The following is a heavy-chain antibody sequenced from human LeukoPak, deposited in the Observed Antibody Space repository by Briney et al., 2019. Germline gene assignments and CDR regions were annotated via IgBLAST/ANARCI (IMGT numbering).Heavy chain of an antibody. CDR1: GYTFTSYD. V-gene: IGHV1-8*01. J-gene: IGHJ6*03. CDR2: MNPNSGNT. D-gene: IGHD2-2*02. CDR3: ARSYCSSTSCNRTRYYYYYYMDV. Sequence: GASVKVSCKASGYTFTSYDINWVRQATGQGLEWMGWMNPNSGNTGYAQKFQGRVTMTRNTSISTAYMELSSLRSEDTAVYYCARSYCSSTSCNRTRYYYYYYMDVWGKGTTVTVSS.